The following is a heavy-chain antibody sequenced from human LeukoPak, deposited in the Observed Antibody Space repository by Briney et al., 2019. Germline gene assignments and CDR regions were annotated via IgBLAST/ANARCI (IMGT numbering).Heavy chain of an antibody. CDR1: GFTVSSTY. V-gene: IGHV3-53*01. Sequence: GGPLRLSCAASGFTVSSTYMSWVRQAPGKGLEWVSLIYSDGTTFCADSVKGRFAISTDNSKNTLYLQMSSLRAEDTAVYYCARDSSSFPNYFDYWGQGTLITVSS. J-gene: IGHJ4*02. CDR3: ARDSSSFPNYFDY. CDR2: IYSDGTT. D-gene: IGHD3-3*02.